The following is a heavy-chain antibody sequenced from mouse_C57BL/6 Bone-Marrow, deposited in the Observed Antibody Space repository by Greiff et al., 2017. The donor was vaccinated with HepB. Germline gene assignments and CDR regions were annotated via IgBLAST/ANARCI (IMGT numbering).Heavy chain of an antibody. Sequence: DVKLVESGGGLVQPGGSLKLSCAASGFTFSDYGMAWVRQAPRKGPEWVAFISNLAYSIYYADTVTGRFTISRENAKNTLYLEMSSLRSEDTAMYYCARHDWYFDVWGTGTTVTVSS. CDR1: GFTFSDYG. J-gene: IGHJ1*03. CDR3: ARHDWYFDV. V-gene: IGHV5-15*01. CDR2: ISNLAYSI.